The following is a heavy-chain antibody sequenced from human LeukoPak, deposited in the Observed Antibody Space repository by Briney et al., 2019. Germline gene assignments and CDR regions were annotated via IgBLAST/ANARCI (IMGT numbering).Heavy chain of an antibody. D-gene: IGHD1-26*01. CDR1: GFTFRSYA. J-gene: IGHJ4*02. CDR3: ARSLVGATSGAHLDY. Sequence: GGSLRLSCAVSGFTFRSYAMHWVRQAPGKGLEYVSAISSNGGSTYYANSVKGRFTISRDNSKNTLYLQMGSLRAEDMAVYYCARSLVGATSGAHLDYWGQGTLVTVSS. CDR2: ISSNGGST. V-gene: IGHV3-64*01.